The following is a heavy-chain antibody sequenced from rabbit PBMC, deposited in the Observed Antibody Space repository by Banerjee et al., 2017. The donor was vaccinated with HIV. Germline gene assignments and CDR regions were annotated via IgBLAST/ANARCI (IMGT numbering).Heavy chain of an antibody. CDR3: AREPSYTGYGYDL. CDR1: GFTISSSYW. D-gene: IGHD6-1*01. J-gene: IGHJ4*01. CDR2: IYTGDGST. V-gene: IGHV1S40*01. Sequence: QSLEESGGDLVKPGTSLTLTCTASGFTISSSYWMCWVRQAPGKGLEWLGCIYTGDGSTYYASWAKGRFTISKTSSTTVTLQMTSLTAADTATYFCAREPSYTGYGYDLWGPGTLVTVS.